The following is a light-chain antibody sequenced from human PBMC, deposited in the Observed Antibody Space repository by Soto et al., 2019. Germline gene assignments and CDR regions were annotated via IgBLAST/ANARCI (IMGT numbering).Light chain of an antibody. CDR2: AAS. V-gene: IGKV1-39*01. Sequence: DIQMTQSPSSLSASVGDRVTITCRASQSSSSSLNWYQLKPGQAPKLLIYAASSLQSGVPSRFSGSGSGTDFTLTISSLQLEDFATYYCHQTYSSPLTFGGGTKVEIK. J-gene: IGKJ4*01. CDR1: QSSSSS. CDR3: HQTYSSPLT.